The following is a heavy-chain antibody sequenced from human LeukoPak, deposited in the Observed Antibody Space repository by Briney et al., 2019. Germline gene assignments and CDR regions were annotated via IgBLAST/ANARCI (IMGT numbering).Heavy chain of an antibody. V-gene: IGHV1-46*01. CDR1: GYTFTSYY. CDR2: INPSGGST. J-gene: IGHJ3*02. D-gene: IGHD3-10*01. Sequence: GASVKVSCKASGYTFTSYYMHWVRQAPGQGLEWMGIINPSGGSTSYAQKFQGRVTMTRDTSTSTVYMELSSLRSEDTAVYYCARDLLDYYGSGSWNDAFDIWGQGTMVTVSS. CDR3: ARDLLDYYGSGSWNDAFDI.